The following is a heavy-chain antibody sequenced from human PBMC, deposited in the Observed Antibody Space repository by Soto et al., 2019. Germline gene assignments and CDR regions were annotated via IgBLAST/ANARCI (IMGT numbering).Heavy chain of an antibody. CDR3: ARGGQYRYFDY. V-gene: IGHV1-18*01. CDR1: GYTFTLFG. D-gene: IGHD2-2*02. J-gene: IGHJ4*02. Sequence: QVQLMQSGAEVKKPGASVKVSCTTSGYTFTLFGITWVRQAPGQGLEWMGWISPYNGDTKYAEKLEGRVTLTTDTSTDTAYMELTSLTSDDTTEYYCARGGQYRYFDYWGQGTLVTVSS. CDR2: ISPYNGDT.